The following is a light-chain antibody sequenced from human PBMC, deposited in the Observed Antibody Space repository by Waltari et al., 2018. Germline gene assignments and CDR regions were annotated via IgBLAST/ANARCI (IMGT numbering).Light chain of an antibody. CDR3: SSQTLDGVVL. CDR2: DVN. V-gene: IGLV2-14*03. Sequence: QSALTRPASVSGSPGQSITISCIGVGSAIDGSDFVSWYQHHPGKAPQVIIYDVNNRPSGISDRFSASKSANTVSLTISGLQSEDEGDYYCSSQTLDGVVLFGGGTRVTV. CDR1: GSAIDGSDF. J-gene: IGLJ3*02.